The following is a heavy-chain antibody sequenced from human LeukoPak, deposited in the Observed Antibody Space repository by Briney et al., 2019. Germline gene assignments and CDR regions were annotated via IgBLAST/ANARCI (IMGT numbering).Heavy chain of an antibody. CDR3: ARGRGDCSSTSCPTGDY. V-gene: IGHV4-34*01. J-gene: IGHJ4*02. CDR1: GGSFSGYY. D-gene: IGHD2-2*01. Sequence: SETLSLTCAVYGGSFSGYYWSWIRQPPGKGLEWIGEINHSGSTNYNASLKSRVTISVDTSKNQFSLKLSSVTAADTAVYYCARGRGDCSSTSCPTGDYWGQGTLVTVSS. CDR2: INHSGST.